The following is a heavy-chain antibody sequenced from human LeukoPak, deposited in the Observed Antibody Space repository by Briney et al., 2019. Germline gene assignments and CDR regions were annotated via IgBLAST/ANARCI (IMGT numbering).Heavy chain of an antibody. CDR1: GGSISSSSYC. CDR2: INHSGNT. J-gene: IGHJ5*02. Sequence: SETLSLTCTVSGGSISSSSYCWGWIRQPPGKGLEWIGEINHSGNTNYNPSLKSRVTISIDTSKNQFSLKLNSVTAADTAVYYCARPGRPMVRGVLMSSWFDPWGQGTLVTVSS. D-gene: IGHD3-10*01. V-gene: IGHV4-39*07. CDR3: ARPGRPMVRGVLMSSWFDP.